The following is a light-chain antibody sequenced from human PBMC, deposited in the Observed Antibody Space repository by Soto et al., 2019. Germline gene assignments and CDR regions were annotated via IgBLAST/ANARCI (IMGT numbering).Light chain of an antibody. CDR2: DDG. CDR3: QVWDSTSDHVV. J-gene: IGLJ2*01. V-gene: IGLV3-21*02. CDR1: NIRSKS. Sequence: SYELAQPPSVSVAPGQTARITWGGHNIRSKSVHWYQQRPGQAPVQVVYDDGDRPSWIPERFSGSNSGNTATLTISRVEAGDEADYYCQVWDSTSDHVVFGGGTKLTVL.